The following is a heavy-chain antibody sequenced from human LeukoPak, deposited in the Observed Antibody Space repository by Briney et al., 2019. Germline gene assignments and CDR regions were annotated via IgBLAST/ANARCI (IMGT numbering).Heavy chain of an antibody. CDR1: GYTFTSYY. CDR2: INPSGGST. Sequence: GASAKVSCKASGYTFTSYYMHWVRQAPGQGLEWMGIINPSGGSTSYAQKFQGRVTMTRDMSTSTVYMELSSLRSEDTAVYYCARDRFVEGALVGYFDYWGQGTLVTVSS. D-gene: IGHD2-2*01. V-gene: IGHV1-46*01. J-gene: IGHJ4*02. CDR3: ARDRFVEGALVGYFDY.